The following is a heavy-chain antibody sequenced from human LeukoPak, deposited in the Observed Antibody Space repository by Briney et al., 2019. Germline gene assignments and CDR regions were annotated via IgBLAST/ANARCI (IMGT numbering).Heavy chain of an antibody. Sequence: GGSLRLSCAASGFTFSSYWMHWVRQAPGKGLVWVSRINTDGSSTSYADSVKGRFTISRDNAKNTLYLQMNSLRAEDTAVYYCAKDEFLEWLLDDQGGLFDYWGQGTLVTVSS. CDR2: INTDGSST. CDR3: AKDEFLEWLLDDQGGLFDY. J-gene: IGHJ4*02. D-gene: IGHD3-3*01. V-gene: IGHV3-74*01. CDR1: GFTFSSYW.